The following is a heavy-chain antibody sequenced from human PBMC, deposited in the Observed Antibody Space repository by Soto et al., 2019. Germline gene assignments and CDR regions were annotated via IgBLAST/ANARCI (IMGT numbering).Heavy chain of an antibody. CDR2: ISAYNGHT. D-gene: IGHD2-8*01. CDR3: ARERAGTNPLGY. Sequence: QVQLVQSGRGVKKPGASVKVSCKASGYTVTNYGFNWVRQAPGQGLEWMGWISAYNGHTKDSQIFQPRVIMTTTPSTSLAYMELRSLTSYDPAVYFCARERAGTNPLGYWGQGTLVSVSS. J-gene: IGHJ4*02. V-gene: IGHV1-18*01. CDR1: GYTVTNYG.